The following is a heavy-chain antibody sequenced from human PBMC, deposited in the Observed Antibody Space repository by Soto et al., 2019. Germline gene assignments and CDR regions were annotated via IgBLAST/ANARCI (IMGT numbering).Heavy chain of an antibody. CDR3: PRGRSMIANDDFEY. CDR1: GFAVSSYS. CDR2: MSFDGNSK. V-gene: IGHV3-30-3*01. D-gene: IGHD2-21*01. Sequence: QVQFVESGGGVVQPGTSLRLSCAASGFAVSSYSMHWGLQAPGKGLERAAAMSFDGNSKHFADSVKGRFKLSRDTSKHTWSLEMESLGGEDSALYHCPRGRSMIANDDFEYWGQGTQVTVSS. J-gene: IGHJ4*02.